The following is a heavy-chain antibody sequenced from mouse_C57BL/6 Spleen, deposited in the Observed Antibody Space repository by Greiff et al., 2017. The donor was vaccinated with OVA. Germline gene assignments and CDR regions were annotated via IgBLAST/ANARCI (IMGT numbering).Heavy chain of an antibody. D-gene: IGHD4-1*01. CDR2: ISDGGSYT. CDR3: ARENRDNYFDY. Sequence: DVQLVESGGGLVKPGGSLKLSCAASGFTFSSYAMSWVRQTPEKRLEWVATISDGGSYTYYPDNVKGRFTISRDNAKNNLYLQMSHLKSEDTAMYYCARENRDNYFDYWGQGTTLTVSS. V-gene: IGHV5-4*01. J-gene: IGHJ2*01. CDR1: GFTFSSYA.